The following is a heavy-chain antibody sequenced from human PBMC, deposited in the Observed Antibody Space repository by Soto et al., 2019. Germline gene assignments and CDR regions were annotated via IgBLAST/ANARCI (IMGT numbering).Heavy chain of an antibody. CDR2: IWYDGSNK. D-gene: IGHD2-2*01. V-gene: IGHV3-33*01. Sequence: QVQLVESGGGVVQPGRSLRLSCAASGFTFSSYGMHWVRQAPGKGLEWVAVIWYDGSNKYYADSVKGRFTISRDNSKNTLYLQMNSLRAEDTAVYYCARSRCSSTSCGAFAIWGQGTMVTVSS. CDR3: ARSRCSSTSCGAFAI. J-gene: IGHJ3*02. CDR1: GFTFSSYG.